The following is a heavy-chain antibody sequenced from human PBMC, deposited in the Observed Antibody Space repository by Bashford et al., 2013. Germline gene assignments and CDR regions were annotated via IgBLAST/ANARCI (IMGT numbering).Heavy chain of an antibody. J-gene: IGHJ4*02. Sequence: SETLSLTCTVSGYSISSGYYWGWIRQPPGKGLEWIGSGYHSGSTYYNPSLRSRATISVDTSKNQFSLHLTSVTAADAAVYYCARGEGQLGHLIEYWGQGTVVTVSS. D-gene: IGHD1-1*01. V-gene: IGHV4-38-2*02. CDR2: GYHSGST. CDR3: ARGEGQLGHLIEY. CDR1: GYSISSGYY.